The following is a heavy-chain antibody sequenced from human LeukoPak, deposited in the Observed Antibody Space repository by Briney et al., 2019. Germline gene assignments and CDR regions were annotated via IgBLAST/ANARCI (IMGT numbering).Heavy chain of an antibody. CDR2: IYYSGST. J-gene: IGHJ6*02. CDR1: GGSISSYY. Sequence: SETLSLTCTVSGGSISSYYWSWIRQPPGKGLEWIGYIYYSGSTNYNPSLKSRVTISVDTSKNQFSLKLSSVTAADTAVYYCARGFNLAAAGKNYYGMDVWGQGTTVTVSS. V-gene: IGHV4-59*12. CDR3: ARGFNLAAAGKNYYGMDV. D-gene: IGHD6-13*01.